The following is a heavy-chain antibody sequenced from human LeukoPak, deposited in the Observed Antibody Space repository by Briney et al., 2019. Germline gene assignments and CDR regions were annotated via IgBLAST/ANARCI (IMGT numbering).Heavy chain of an antibody. CDR2: IYYSGST. D-gene: IGHD3-22*01. Sequence: SETLSLTCTVSGGSINYYYWSWIRQHPGKGLEWIGYIYYSGSTYYNPSLKSRVTISVDTSKNQFSLKLSSVTAADTAVYYCARGSSGSHFDYWGQGTLVTVSS. V-gene: IGHV4-31*03. CDR1: GGSINYYY. CDR3: ARGSSGSHFDY. J-gene: IGHJ4*02.